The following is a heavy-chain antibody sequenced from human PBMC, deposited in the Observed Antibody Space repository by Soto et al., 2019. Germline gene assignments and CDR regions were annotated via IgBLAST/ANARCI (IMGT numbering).Heavy chain of an antibody. D-gene: IGHD1-7*01. J-gene: IGHJ4*02. CDR3: AKDRVGGTFYTPLGF. V-gene: IGHV3-30*18. CDR1: GFTFSSYG. Sequence: GGSLRLSCAASGFTFSSYGMHWVRQAPGKGLEWVAVITYDGSNKYYADSVKGRFTIARDNSKNTLSLHLNTLKPEDTAVYHCAKDRVGGTFYTPLGFWGQGTLVTVSS. CDR2: ITYDGSNK.